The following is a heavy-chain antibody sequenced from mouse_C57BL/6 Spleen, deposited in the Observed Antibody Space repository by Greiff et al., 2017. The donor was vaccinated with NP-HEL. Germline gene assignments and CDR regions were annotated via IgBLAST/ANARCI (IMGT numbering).Heavy chain of an antibody. CDR3: ARWGYGSSWYYFDY. Sequence: EVMLVESEGGLVQPGSSMKLSCTASGFTFSDYYMAWVRQVPEKGLEWVANINYDGSSTYYLDSLKSRFIISRDNAKNILYLQMSSLKSEDTATYYCARWGYGSSWYYFDYWGQGTTLTVSS. V-gene: IGHV5-16*01. CDR1: GFTFSDYY. J-gene: IGHJ2*01. D-gene: IGHD1-1*01. CDR2: INYDGSST.